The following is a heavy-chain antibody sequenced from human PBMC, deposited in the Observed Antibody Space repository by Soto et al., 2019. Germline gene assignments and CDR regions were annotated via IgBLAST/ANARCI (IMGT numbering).Heavy chain of an antibody. V-gene: IGHV3-23*01. D-gene: IGHD2-15*01. CDR1: GFAFSTYA. CDR3: VSFPCSGGSGNCPPVDWFDP. J-gene: IGHJ5*02. Sequence: QPGGSLRLSCTASGFAFSTYAMSWVRQAPGKGLEWVSGISGSGGSTNHADSVKGRFIISRDNSKNTLYLQMSSLRAEDTAVYYCVSFPCSGGSGNCPPVDWFDPWGQGTLVTVSS. CDR2: ISGSGGST.